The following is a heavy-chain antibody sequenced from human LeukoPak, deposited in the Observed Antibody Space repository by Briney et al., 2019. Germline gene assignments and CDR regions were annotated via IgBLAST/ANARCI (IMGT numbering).Heavy chain of an antibody. V-gene: IGHV3-23*01. CDR1: GFTFSSYT. D-gene: IGHD3-16*01. J-gene: IGHJ4*02. CDR3: AKYGGLWVSAHCGYS. CDR2: ITTGDGYT. Sequence: PGGSLRLSCTASGFTFSSYTMTWVRQAPGKGLKWVSTITTGDGYTYYADSVKGRFTVSRDDSKNTLYLQMNSLRAEDTAVYYCAKYGGLWVSAHCGYSWGRRALFTVSS.